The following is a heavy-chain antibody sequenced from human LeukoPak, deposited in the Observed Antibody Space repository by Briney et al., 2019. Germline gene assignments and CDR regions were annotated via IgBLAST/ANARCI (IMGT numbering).Heavy chain of an antibody. CDR2: ISGSGGST. CDR3: VRAGTTTPDGIEGSYHGMEV. Sequence: PGGSLRLSCAASGFTFSSYAMSWVRQAPGKGLEWVSAISGSGGSTYYADSVKGRFTISRDNAKNSLYLQMNSLRPEDAAVYYCVRAGTTTPDGIEGSYHGMEVWGQGTRVTVSS. D-gene: IGHD3-10*01. J-gene: IGHJ6*02. V-gene: IGHV3-23*01. CDR1: GFTFSSYA.